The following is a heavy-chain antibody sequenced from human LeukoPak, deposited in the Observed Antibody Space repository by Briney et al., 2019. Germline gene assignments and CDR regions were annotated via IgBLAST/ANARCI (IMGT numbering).Heavy chain of an antibody. CDR2: IYYSGST. J-gene: IGHJ3*02. D-gene: IGHD3-22*01. V-gene: IGHV4-59*01. Sequence: PSETLSLTCTVSGGSISSYYWSWIRQPPGKGLEWIGYIYYSGSTNYNPSLKSRVTISVDTSKNQFSLKLSSVTAADTAVYYCARYYYDSSGLNAFDTWGQGTMVTVSS. CDR3: ARYYYDSSGLNAFDT. CDR1: GGSISSYY.